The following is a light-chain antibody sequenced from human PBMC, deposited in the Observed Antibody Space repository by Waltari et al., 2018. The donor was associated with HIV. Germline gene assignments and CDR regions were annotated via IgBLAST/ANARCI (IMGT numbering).Light chain of an antibody. V-gene: IGKV4-1*01. Sequence: DIVMTQSPDSLAVSLGERATINCKSSQSVLYSSNNKNYLAWYQQKPGQPPKLLIYPASTRESGVPDRFSGSGSGTDFTLTISSLQAEDVAVYYCQQFYTSPLTFGGGTKVEIK. CDR3: QQFYTSPLT. CDR2: PAS. CDR1: QSVLYSSNNKNY. J-gene: IGKJ4*01.